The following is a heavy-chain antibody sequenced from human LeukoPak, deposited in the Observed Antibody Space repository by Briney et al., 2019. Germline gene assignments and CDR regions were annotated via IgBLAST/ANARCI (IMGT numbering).Heavy chain of an antibody. CDR1: GYTFTDYY. V-gene: IGHV1-18*01. J-gene: IGHJ3*02. D-gene: IGHD3-22*01. CDR2: ISAYNGNT. Sequence: ASVKVSCKASGYTFTDYYMHWVRQAPGQGPEWMGWISAYNGNTHYAQKLQGRVTMTTDTSTSTAYMELRSLRSDDTAVYYCARHRLHRIYYDSTGYYHDACDIWGQGTMVTVSS. CDR3: ARHRLHRIYYDSTGYYHDACDI.